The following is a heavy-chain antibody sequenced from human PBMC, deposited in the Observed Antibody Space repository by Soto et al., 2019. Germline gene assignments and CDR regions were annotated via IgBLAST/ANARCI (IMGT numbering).Heavy chain of an antibody. J-gene: IGHJ3*02. CDR3: AREGYSSSWYAGGAFDI. CDR2: IYYSGST. CDR1: GGSISSYY. Sequence: QVQLQESGPGLVKPSETLSLTCTVSGGSISSYYWSWIRQPPGKGLEWIGYIYYSGSTNYNPSLKSRVTISVDTSKNQFSLKLSSVTAADTAVYYCAREGYSSSWYAGGAFDIWGQGTMVTVSS. D-gene: IGHD6-13*01. V-gene: IGHV4-59*01.